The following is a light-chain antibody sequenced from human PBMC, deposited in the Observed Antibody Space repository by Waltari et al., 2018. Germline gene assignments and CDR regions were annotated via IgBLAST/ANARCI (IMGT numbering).Light chain of an antibody. V-gene: IGKV3-15*01. CDR3: QQYDNWLPYT. Sequence: EIAMTQSPATLSVSPGERATLPCRTSQSVNSNLAWYQQRPGKPPRLLIYGGSTRTPGIPGRFRGSGSGTEFTLTISRLQSEDFAVYYCQQYDNWLPYTFGQGTKVDMK. J-gene: IGKJ2*01. CDR2: GGS. CDR1: QSVNSN.